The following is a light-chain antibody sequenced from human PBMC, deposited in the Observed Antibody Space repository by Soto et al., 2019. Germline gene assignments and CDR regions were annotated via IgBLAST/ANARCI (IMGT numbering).Light chain of an antibody. V-gene: IGLV7-43*01. CDR1: TGAVTSGNY. CDR2: TTN. J-gene: IGLJ3*02. Sequence: QTVVTQEPSLTVSPGGTVTLTCASSTGAVTSGNYPSWFQQRPGQAPRTLIYTTNSKHSWTPARFSGSLLGDKAALTLSGVQPEDEADYYCLLYYGSAQLVFGGGTQLTVL. CDR3: LLYYGSAQLV.